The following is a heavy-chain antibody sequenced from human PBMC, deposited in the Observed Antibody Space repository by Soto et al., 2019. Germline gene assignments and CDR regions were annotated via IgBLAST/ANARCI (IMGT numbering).Heavy chain of an antibody. Sequence: SGPTLVNPTQTLTLTCTFSGFSLSTPGMRVSWIRQPPGKALEWLARIDWDDDTFYSPSLKTRLTISKDTSKNQVVLTMTNMDPTDTDIYYCARVWIADSFDYWGQGALVTGSS. D-gene: IGHD2-21*01. V-gene: IGHV2-70*04. CDR3: ARVWIADSFDY. CDR1: GFSLSTPGMR. J-gene: IGHJ4*02. CDR2: IDWDDDT.